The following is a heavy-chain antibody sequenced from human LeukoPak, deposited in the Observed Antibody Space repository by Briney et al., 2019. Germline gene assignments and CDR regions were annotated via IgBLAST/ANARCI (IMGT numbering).Heavy chain of an antibody. Sequence: GGSLSLSCAAPGFIFSNSGMHWVRQAAGKGLEWVAFIRYDESDKFYADSVKGRFTISRDISKNTLFLHMNSLRVEDTAVYFCAKDNPVCDSWGQGTLVTVSS. CDR2: IRYDESDK. V-gene: IGHV3-30*02. D-gene: IGHD2-21*01. CDR1: GFIFSNSG. CDR3: AKDNPVCDS. J-gene: IGHJ5*02.